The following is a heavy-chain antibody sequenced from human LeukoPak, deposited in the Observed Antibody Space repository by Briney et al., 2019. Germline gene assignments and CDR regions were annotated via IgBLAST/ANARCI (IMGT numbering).Heavy chain of an antibody. CDR1: GFTFSSYW. CDR2: IKQDGTEK. Sequence: PGGSLRLSCAASGFTFSSYWMTWVRQAPGKGLEWVANIKQDGTEKYYVDSVNGRFTISRDNAKNPLYLQMSTLRAEDTAVYYCARAVGATHFDYWGQGTQVTVSS. V-gene: IGHV3-7*04. CDR3: ARAVGATHFDY. D-gene: IGHD1-26*01. J-gene: IGHJ4*02.